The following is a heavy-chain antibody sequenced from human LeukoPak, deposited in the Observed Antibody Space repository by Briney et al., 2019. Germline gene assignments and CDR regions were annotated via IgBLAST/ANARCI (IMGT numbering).Heavy chain of an antibody. CDR1: GGSISSGGYY. J-gene: IGHJ3*02. Sequence: SQTLSLTCTVSGGSISSGGYYWSWIRQHPGKGLEWIGYIYYSGSTNYNPSLKSRITMSVDTSKNQFSLKLTSVTAADTAVYYCARDFKYYGSSGYYAFDIWGQGTMVTVSS. V-gene: IGHV4-31*03. D-gene: IGHD3-22*01. CDR2: IYYSGST. CDR3: ARDFKYYGSSGYYAFDI.